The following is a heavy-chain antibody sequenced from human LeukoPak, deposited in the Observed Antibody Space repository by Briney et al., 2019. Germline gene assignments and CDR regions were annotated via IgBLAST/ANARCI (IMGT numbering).Heavy chain of an antibody. J-gene: IGHJ4*02. D-gene: IGHD3-9*01. CDR2: IYSGGST. V-gene: IGHV3-53*01. CDR1: GFTVSSNY. CDR3: AKDKDDILTGVGFDY. Sequence: SGGSLRLSCAASGFTVSSNYMSWVRQAPGKWLEWVSVIYSGGSTYYADSVKGRFTISRDNSKNTLYLQMNSLRAEDTAVYYCAKDKDDILTGVGFDYWGQGTLVTVSS.